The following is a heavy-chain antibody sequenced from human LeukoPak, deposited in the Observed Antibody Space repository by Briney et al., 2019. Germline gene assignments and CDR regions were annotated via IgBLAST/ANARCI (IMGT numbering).Heavy chain of an antibody. CDR1: GFTFSRYW. CDR2: IWYDGSNK. V-gene: IGHV3-33*08. CDR3: ARVKDSSGDY. D-gene: IGHD6-19*01. Sequence: GGSLRLSCAASGFTFSRYWIHWVRQAPGKGLEWVAVIWYDGSNKYYADSVKGRFTISRDNTKNTLYLQMNSLRAEDTAVYYCARVKDSSGDYWGQGTLVTVSS. J-gene: IGHJ4*02.